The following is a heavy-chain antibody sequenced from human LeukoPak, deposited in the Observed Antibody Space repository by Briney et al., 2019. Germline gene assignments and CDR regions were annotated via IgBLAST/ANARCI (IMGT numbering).Heavy chain of an antibody. D-gene: IGHD2-8*01. J-gene: IGHJ4*02. CDR1: GFTFSSSA. V-gene: IGHV4-39*01. Sequence: GSLRLSCAASGFTFSSSAMSWVRQPPGKGLEWTGSIYYSGSTYYNPSLKSRVTISVDTSKDQFSLKLSSVTAADTAVYYCARQERYCSNGVCLKHFDYWGQGTLVTVSS. CDR3: ARQERYCSNGVCLKHFDY. CDR2: IYYSGST.